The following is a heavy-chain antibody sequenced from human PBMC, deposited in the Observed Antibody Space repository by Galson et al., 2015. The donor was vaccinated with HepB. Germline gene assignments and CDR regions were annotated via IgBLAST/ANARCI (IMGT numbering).Heavy chain of an antibody. D-gene: IGHD6-19*01. V-gene: IGHV4-34*01. CDR3: ARGRVREVRAVTGSSKKRIYWYFDL. CDR1: GGPFSGYY. J-gene: IGHJ2*01. Sequence: SETLSLTCAVYGGPFSGYYWSWIRQPPGKGLEWIGEINHSGNTNYYPSLKSRVTISVDTSKNQFSLKLSSVTAADTAVYYCARGRVREVRAVTGSSKKRIYWYFDLWGPGTLVTVSS. CDR2: INHSGNT.